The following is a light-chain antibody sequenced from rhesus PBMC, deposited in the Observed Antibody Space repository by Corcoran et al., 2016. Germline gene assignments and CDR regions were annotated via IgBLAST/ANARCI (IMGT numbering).Light chain of an antibody. J-gene: IGKJ3*01. CDR2: AAS. CDR1: QTISSY. Sequence: DIQMTQSPSSLSASVGDRVTITCRASQTISSYLAWYQQKPGKVPKLLIYAASSLESGVPSRFSGRGSGTEFTLTINSLQPEDFATYYCQQHNSHPFTFGPGTKLDIK. V-gene: IGKV1-44*01. CDR3: QQHNSHPFT.